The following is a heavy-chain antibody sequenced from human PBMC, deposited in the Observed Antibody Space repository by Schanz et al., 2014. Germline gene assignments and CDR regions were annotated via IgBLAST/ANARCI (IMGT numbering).Heavy chain of an antibody. Sequence: EAQLVESGGGLVQPGGSLRLSCAASGFIFSNYGMHWVRQAPGKGLEWVSALSGSGGSTYYADSVKGRFTISRDNSKNTLYLQMNSLRAEDTAVYYCAKARRKSNCSGGRCFHYSYYGMDVWGQGTTVTVSS. D-gene: IGHD2-15*01. J-gene: IGHJ6*02. CDR3: AKARRKSNCSGGRCFHYSYYGMDV. CDR1: GFIFSNYG. CDR2: LSGSGGST. V-gene: IGHV3-23*04.